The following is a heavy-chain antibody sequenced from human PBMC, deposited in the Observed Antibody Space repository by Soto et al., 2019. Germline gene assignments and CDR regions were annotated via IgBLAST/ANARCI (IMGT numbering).Heavy chain of an antibody. D-gene: IGHD3-10*01. Sequence: QVQLQESGPGLVRPSGTLSLTCTVSGDSIGRTNWWSWVRQPPGKGLEWIGEIFHDGTANYYPSFERRVAMSVDTSRNQFSLKLTSVTAADTAVYFCARLVYDTRLNYMYFDFWGPGTLVTVSS. V-gene: IGHV4-4*02. J-gene: IGHJ4*02. CDR2: IFHDGTA. CDR3: ARLVYDTRLNYMYFDF. CDR1: GDSIGRTNW.